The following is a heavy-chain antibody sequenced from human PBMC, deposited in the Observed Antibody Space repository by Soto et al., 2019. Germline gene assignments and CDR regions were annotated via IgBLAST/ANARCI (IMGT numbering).Heavy chain of an antibody. V-gene: IGHV4-39*02. Sequence: SETLSLTCNVSGGSISNSNYYWGWIRQPPGKGLEWIGSIYYSGSTYYNPSLKSRVTISVDTSKNQFSLKLSSVTAADTAVYYCARDRPSSGTDYWGQGTLVTVSS. J-gene: IGHJ4*02. CDR1: GGSISNSNYY. CDR2: IYYSGST. CDR3: ARDRPSSGTDY. D-gene: IGHD3-22*01.